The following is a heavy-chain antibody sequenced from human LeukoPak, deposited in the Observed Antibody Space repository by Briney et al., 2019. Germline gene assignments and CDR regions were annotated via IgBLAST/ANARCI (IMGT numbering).Heavy chain of an antibody. J-gene: IGHJ4*02. Sequence: PGRSLRLSCAASGFTFTTYWMHWVRQAPGKGLVWVSRINTDGSRTNYADSVKGRFIISRDNTKNTLFLQMNSLRAEDTGVYYCARGGDYFSFDYWGQGTLVTVSS. D-gene: IGHD4-17*01. V-gene: IGHV3-74*01. CDR2: INTDGSRT. CDR1: GFTFTTYW. CDR3: ARGGDYFSFDY.